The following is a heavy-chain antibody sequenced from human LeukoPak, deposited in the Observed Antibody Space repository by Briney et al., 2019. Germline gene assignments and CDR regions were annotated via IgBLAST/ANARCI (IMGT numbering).Heavy chain of an antibody. CDR2: INHSGST. V-gene: IGHV4-34*01. Sequence: SETLFLTCTVSGDSMRSYYWAWIRQPPGKGLEWIGEINHSGSTNYNPSLKSRVTISVDTSKNQFSLKLSSVTAADTAVYYCARAPYYYYGMDVWGQGTTVTVSS. CDR1: GDSMRSYY. CDR3: ARAPYYYYGMDV. J-gene: IGHJ6*02.